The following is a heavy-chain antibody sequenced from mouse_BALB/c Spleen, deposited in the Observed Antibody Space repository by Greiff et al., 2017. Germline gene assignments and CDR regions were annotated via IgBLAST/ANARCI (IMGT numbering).Heavy chain of an antibody. CDR2: INPSTGYT. J-gene: IGHJ4*01. V-gene: IGHV1-7*01. CDR3: ARGGLLYAMDY. D-gene: IGHD3-1*01. CDR1: GYTFTSYW. Sequence: VKLMESGAELAKPGASVKMSCKASGYTFTSYWMHWVKQRPGQGLEWIGYINPSTGYTEYNQKFKDKATLTADKSSSTAYMQLSSLTSEDSAVYYCARGGLLYAMDYWGQGTSVTVSS.